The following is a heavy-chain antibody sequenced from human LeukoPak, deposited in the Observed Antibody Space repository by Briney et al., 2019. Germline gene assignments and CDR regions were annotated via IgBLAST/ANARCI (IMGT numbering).Heavy chain of an antibody. CDR3: AGFGMTGGTVDY. V-gene: IGHV3-21*01. D-gene: IGHD1-20*01. CDR1: GFTFSSYS. J-gene: IGHJ4*02. Sequence: GGSLRLSCAASGFTFSSYSMNWVRQAPGKGLEWVSSITSSSSFIYYSDSVKGRFTISRDNTKKSLHLQMNSLRAEDTAVYYCAGFGMTGGTVDYWGQGTLVTVSS. CDR2: ITSSSSFI.